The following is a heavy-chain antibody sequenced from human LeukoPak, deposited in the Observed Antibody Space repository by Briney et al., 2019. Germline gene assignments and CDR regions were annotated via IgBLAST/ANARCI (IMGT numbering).Heavy chain of an antibody. Sequence: GASVKVSCKASGYTFTGYYMHWVRQAPGQGLEWMGIINPSGGSTSYAQKFQGRVTMTRDTSTSTVYMELSSLRSEDTAVYYCARDVKGYSSSWLPYDYWGQGTLVTVSS. V-gene: IGHV1-46*01. J-gene: IGHJ4*02. CDR3: ARDVKGYSSSWLPYDY. D-gene: IGHD6-13*01. CDR2: INPSGGST. CDR1: GYTFTGYY.